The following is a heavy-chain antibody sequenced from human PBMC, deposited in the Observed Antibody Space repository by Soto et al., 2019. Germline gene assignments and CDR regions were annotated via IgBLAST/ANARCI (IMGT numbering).Heavy chain of an antibody. D-gene: IGHD1-26*01. CDR3: ARVQWDLSSPPLDY. Sequence: SETLSLTCAVSGYSISSGYYWGWIRQPPGKGLEWIASIYHRGSTYYNPSLKSRVSISVDTSKNQISLRLSSVTAADTAVYFCARVQWDLSSPPLDYWGQGTLVTVSS. CDR1: GYSISSGYY. J-gene: IGHJ4*02. V-gene: IGHV4-38-2*01. CDR2: IYHRGST.